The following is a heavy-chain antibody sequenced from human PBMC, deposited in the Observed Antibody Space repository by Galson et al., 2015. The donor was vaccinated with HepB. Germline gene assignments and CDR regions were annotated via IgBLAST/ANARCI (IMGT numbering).Heavy chain of an antibody. CDR3: ARGLVSSGYYGDY. D-gene: IGHD3-22*01. CDR2: IYSGGNT. CDR1: GFTFSSHA. V-gene: IGHV3-53*01. J-gene: IGHJ4*02. Sequence: SLRLSCAASGFTFSSHAMNWVRQAPGKGLECVAHIYSGGNTYYADSVKGRFTVSRDNSKNTLYLQMNSLRAEDAAVYYCARGLVSSGYYGDYWGQGTLVTVSS.